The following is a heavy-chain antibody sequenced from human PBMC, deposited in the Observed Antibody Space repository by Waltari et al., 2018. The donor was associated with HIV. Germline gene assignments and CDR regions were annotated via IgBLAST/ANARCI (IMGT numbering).Heavy chain of an antibody. J-gene: IGHJ4*02. V-gene: IGHV4-34*01. Sequence: HVQLQQWGAGLLKPSETLSLTCAVYGESFSGYYWSWIRQPPGKGLEWIGEINHSGNTKYNPSLKSRVTISVDPSKNQFSLKLNSVTAADTAVYYCARTWIQLPRESDYWGQGTLVTVSS. CDR1: GESFSGYY. CDR2: INHSGNT. D-gene: IGHD5-18*01. CDR3: ARTWIQLPRESDY.